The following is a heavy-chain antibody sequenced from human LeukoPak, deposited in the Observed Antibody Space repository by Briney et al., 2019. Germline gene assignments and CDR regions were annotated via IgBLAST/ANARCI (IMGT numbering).Heavy chain of an antibody. CDR1: GYTFTGYH. V-gene: IGHV1-2*06. Sequence: ASVKVSCKASGYTFTGYHIHWVRQAPGQGLEWMGRINPYSGDTNFAQKFQGRVTMTRDTSITTAYMDLSSLTPDDTAVYFCARDQGSRTRSWYPGYWGQGTQVTVSS. CDR3: ARDQGSRTRSWYPGY. D-gene: IGHD6-13*01. CDR2: INPYSGDT. J-gene: IGHJ4*02.